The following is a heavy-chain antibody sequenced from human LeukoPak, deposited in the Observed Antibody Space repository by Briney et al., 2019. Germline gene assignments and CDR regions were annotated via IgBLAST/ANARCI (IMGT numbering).Heavy chain of an antibody. D-gene: IGHD5-12*01. V-gene: IGHV1-46*01. CDR1: GYTFTSYY. CDR2: INPSGGST. CDR3: ARDDLYSGYSWSPYYGMDV. Sequence: ASVKVSCKASGYTFTSYYMHWVRQAPGQGLEWMGIINPSGGSTSYAQKSQGRVTMTRDTSTSTVYMELSSLRSEDTAVYYCARDDLYSGYSWSPYYGMDVWGQGTTVTVSS. J-gene: IGHJ6*02.